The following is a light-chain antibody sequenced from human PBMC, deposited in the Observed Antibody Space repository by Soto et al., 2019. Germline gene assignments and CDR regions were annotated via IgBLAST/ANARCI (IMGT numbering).Light chain of an antibody. Sequence: QSALTQPASVSGSPGQSITISCTGTSSDVGAYDYVSWYQQHPGEVPKLMIFDVSDRPSGVSNRFSGSKSGNTASLTISGLPAEDEADYYCSSFTTSTSYVFGTVTKLTVL. CDR3: SSFTTSTSYV. V-gene: IGLV2-14*03. CDR2: DVS. J-gene: IGLJ1*01. CDR1: SSDVGAYDY.